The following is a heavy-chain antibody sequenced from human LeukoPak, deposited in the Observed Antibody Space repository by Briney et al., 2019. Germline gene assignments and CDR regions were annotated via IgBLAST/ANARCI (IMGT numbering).Heavy chain of an antibody. Sequence: SQTLSLTCTVSGGSITSGSYYWSWIRQPAGKGLEWIGRIYASGSINYNPSVKSRVTISVDTSKNQFSLKLSSVTAADTAVYYCARDLHPYDFWSGPDLGLWGRGTLVTVSS. CDR2: IYASGSI. CDR3: ARDLHPYDFWSGPDLGL. D-gene: IGHD3-3*01. J-gene: IGHJ2*01. CDR1: GGSITSGSYY. V-gene: IGHV4-61*02.